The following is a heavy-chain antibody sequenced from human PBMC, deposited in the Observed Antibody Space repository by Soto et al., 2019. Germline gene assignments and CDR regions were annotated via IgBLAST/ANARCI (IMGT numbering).Heavy chain of an antibody. CDR1: GGTFSSYA. V-gene: IGHV1-69*01. CDR3: ASLDTAMAPYYYGMDV. D-gene: IGHD5-18*01. Sequence: GXSVKVSFKASGGTFSSYAISWVRQAPGQGLEWMGGIIPIFGTANYAQKFQGRVTITADESTSTAYMELSSLRSEDTAVYYCASLDTAMAPYYYGMDVWGQRTTVTVSS. J-gene: IGHJ6*02. CDR2: IIPIFGTA.